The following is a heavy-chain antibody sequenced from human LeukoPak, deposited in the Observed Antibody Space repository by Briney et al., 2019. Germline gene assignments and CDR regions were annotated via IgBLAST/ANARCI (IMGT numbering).Heavy chain of an antibody. Sequence: ASVKVSCKASGYTFTGYYMHWVRQAPGQGLEWMGWINPNSGGTNYAQKFQGRVTMTRDTSISTAYMELSRLRSDDTAVYYCARGAGTYDFWSGYHHLFDYWGQGTLVTVSS. CDR3: ARGAGTYDFWSGYHHLFDY. J-gene: IGHJ4*02. V-gene: IGHV1-2*02. CDR2: INPNSGGT. D-gene: IGHD3-3*01. CDR1: GYTFTGYY.